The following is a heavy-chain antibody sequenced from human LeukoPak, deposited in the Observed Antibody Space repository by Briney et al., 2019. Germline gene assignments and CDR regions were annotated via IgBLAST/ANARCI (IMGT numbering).Heavy chain of an antibody. CDR1: GGTFSSYA. CDR3: TRVEETATTAAIIRKYSYYYYYMDV. CDR2: IIPIFGTA. J-gene: IGHJ6*03. D-gene: IGHD4-11*01. Sequence: SVKVSCTASGGTFSSYAISWVRQAPGQGLEWMGGIIPIFGTANYAQKFQGRVTITADESTSTAYMELSSLRSEDTAVYYCTRVEETATTAAIIRKYSYYYYYMDVWGKGNTVTVSS. V-gene: IGHV1-69*01.